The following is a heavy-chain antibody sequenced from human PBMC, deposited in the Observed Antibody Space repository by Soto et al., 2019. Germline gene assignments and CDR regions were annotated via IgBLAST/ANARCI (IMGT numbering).Heavy chain of an antibody. CDR2: ISGSGGTT. CDR3: AKPLMTTDSFDD. D-gene: IGHD4-4*01. J-gene: IGHJ4*02. CDR1: GFSFSSSP. Sequence: ESGGGLVQPGGSLRLSCAASGFSFSSSPMSWVRRAPGRGLEWVSAISGSGGTTYYADSVKGRFTISRDNSKNTLYLQMNSLRAEDTAVYYCAKPLMTTDSFDDWGQGTLVTVSS. V-gene: IGHV3-23*01.